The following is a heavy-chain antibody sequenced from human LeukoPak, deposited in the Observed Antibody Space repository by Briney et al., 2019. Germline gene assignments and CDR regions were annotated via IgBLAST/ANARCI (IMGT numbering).Heavy chain of an antibody. V-gene: IGHV3-30*18. Sequence: PGGSLRLSCAASGFTFSSYGMRWVRQAPGKGLEWVAVISYDGSNKYYADSVKGRFTISRDNSKNTLYLQMNSLRAEDTAVYYCAKDRVADYYGSGSYYGVGYYFDYWGQGTLVTVSS. CDR2: ISYDGSNK. CDR1: GFTFSSYG. J-gene: IGHJ4*02. D-gene: IGHD3-10*01. CDR3: AKDRVADYYGSGSYYGVGYYFDY.